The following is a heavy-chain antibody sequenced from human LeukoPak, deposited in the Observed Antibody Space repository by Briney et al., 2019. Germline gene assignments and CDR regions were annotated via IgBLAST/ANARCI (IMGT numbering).Heavy chain of an antibody. V-gene: IGHV4-34*01. CDR2: IYHSGST. CDR1: GGSFSGYY. D-gene: IGHD1-26*01. J-gene: IGHJ4*02. Sequence: PSETLSLTCAVYGGSFSGYYWNWIRQPPGKGLEWIGYIYHSGSTYYNPSLKSRVTISVDRSKNQFSLKLSSVTAADTAVYYCARGSAATIDYWGQGTLVTVSS. CDR3: ARGSAATIDY.